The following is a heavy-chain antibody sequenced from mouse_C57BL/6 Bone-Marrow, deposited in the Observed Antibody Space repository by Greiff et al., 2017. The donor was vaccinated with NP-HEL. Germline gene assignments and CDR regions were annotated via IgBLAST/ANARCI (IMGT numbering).Heavy chain of an antibody. CDR2: IYPGDGDT. D-gene: IGHD1-1*01. V-gene: IGHV1-80*01. CDR3: ARGLLRYLYYAMDY. Sequence: VQLQQSGAELVKPGASVKISCKASGYAFSSYWMNWVKQRPGKGLEWIGQIYPGDGDTNYNGKFKGKATLTADKASSTAYMQLSSLTSEDSAVYFCARGLLRYLYYAMDYWGQGTSVTVSS. J-gene: IGHJ4*01. CDR1: GYAFSSYW.